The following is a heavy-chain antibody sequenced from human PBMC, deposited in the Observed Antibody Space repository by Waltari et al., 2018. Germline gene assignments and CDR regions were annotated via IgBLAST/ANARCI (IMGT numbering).Heavy chain of an antibody. CDR2: IIPIFGTA. V-gene: IGHV1-69*01. CDR3: ARSAKNAYYYDSSGYYYVPDY. D-gene: IGHD3-22*01. Sequence: EWMGGIIPIFGTANYAQKFQGRVTITADESTSTAYMELSSLRSEDTAVYYCARSAKNAYYYDSSGYYYVPDYWGQGTLVTVSS. J-gene: IGHJ4*02.